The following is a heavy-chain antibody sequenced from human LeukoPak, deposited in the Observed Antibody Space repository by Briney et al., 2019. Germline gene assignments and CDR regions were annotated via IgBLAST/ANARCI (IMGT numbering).Heavy chain of an antibody. CDR3: ARDTAMVWGAFDY. D-gene: IGHD5-18*01. CDR2: ISSSSSYI. Sequence: GGSLRLSCAASGFTFSSYSMNWVRQAPGKGLEWVSSISSSSSYIYYADSVKGRFTISRDNAKNSPCLQMNSLRAEDTAVYYCARDTAMVWGAFDYWGQGTLVTVSS. V-gene: IGHV3-21*01. CDR1: GFTFSSYS. J-gene: IGHJ4*02.